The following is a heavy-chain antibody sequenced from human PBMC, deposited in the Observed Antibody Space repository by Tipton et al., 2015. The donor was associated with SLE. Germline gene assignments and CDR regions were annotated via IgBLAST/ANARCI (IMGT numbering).Heavy chain of an antibody. D-gene: IGHD3-10*01. CDR2: ISYDGAIK. Sequence: SLRLSCAASGFILNNYGMHWVRQAPGKGLEWVAVISYDGAIKYYTDSVKGRFTISRDSSKNTLYLQMNSLRLEDTAVYYCAKGVGRFRELSDSWGQGTLVTVSS. V-gene: IGHV3-30*19. J-gene: IGHJ4*02. CDR1: GFILNNYG. CDR3: AKGVGRFRELSDS.